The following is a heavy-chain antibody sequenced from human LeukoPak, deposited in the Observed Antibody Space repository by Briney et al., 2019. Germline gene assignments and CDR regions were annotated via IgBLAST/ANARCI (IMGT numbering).Heavy chain of an antibody. D-gene: IGHD5-18*01. CDR2: ISWNSGSI. Sequence: PGGSLRLSCAASGFTFDDYAMHWVRQAPEKGLEWVSGISWNSGSIGYADSVKGRFTISRDNAKNSLYLQMNSLRAGDTAVYYCARGSIAVGYSYGYSFYFDYWGQGTLVTVSS. J-gene: IGHJ4*02. CDR3: ARGSIAVGYSYGYSFYFDY. V-gene: IGHV3-9*01. CDR1: GFTFDDYA.